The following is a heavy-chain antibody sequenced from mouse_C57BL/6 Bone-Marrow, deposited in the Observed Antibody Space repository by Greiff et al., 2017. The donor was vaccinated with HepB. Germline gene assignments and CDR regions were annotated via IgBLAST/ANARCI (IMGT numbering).Heavy chain of an antibody. CDR2: IDPENGDT. CDR1: GFNIKDDY. D-gene: IGHD2-4*01. J-gene: IGHJ1*03. Sequence: VQLKQSGAELVRPGASVKLSCTASGFNIKDDYMHWVKQRPEQGLEWIGWIDPENGDTEYASKFQGKATITADTSSNTAYLQLSSLTSEDTAVYYCTTFHDYDGDWYFDVWGTGTTVTVSS. CDR3: TTFHDYDGDWYFDV. V-gene: IGHV14-4*01.